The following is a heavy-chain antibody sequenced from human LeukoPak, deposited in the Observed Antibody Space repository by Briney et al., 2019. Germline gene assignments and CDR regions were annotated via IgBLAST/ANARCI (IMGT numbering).Heavy chain of an antibody. Sequence: SETLSLTCTVSGGSISSGSYYWSWIRQPAGKGLEWIGRIYTSGSTNYNPSLKSRVTISVDTSKNQFSLKLSSVTAADTAVYYCARAPPRPYYYGSGSYYPPAHSCYMDVWRKGTTVTISS. D-gene: IGHD3-10*01. J-gene: IGHJ6*03. CDR2: IYTSGST. V-gene: IGHV4-61*02. CDR1: GGSISSGSYY. CDR3: ARAPPRPYYYGSGSYYPPAHSCYMDV.